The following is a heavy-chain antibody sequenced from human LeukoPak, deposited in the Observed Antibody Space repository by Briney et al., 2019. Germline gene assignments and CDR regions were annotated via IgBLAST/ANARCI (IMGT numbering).Heavy chain of an antibody. J-gene: IGHJ6*02. D-gene: IGHD1-26*01. CDR2: INPNSGGT. CDR3: ARDSGSYLDYYYGMDV. CDR1: GYTFTGYY. V-gene: IGHV1-2*04. Sequence: GAPVTVSCTASGYTFTGYYMHWVRQAPGQGLEWMGWINPNSGGTNYAQKFQGWVTMTRDTSISTAYMELSRLRSDDTAVYYCARDSGSYLDYYYGMDVWGQGTTVTVSS.